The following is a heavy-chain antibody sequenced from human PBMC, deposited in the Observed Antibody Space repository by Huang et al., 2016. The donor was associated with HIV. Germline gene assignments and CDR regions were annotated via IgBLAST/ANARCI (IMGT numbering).Heavy chain of an antibody. Sequence: EVQLVESGGGLVQPGGSLRLSCAASGFTFSSYWMHWVRQVPGKGRVWCARINRDGSSSGYADSVKGRFTISRDNAKNTVNLQMNSLRVEDTGVYYCVRDPRIQSWLNYFDYWGQGTLVSVSS. D-gene: IGHD3-22*01. CDR1: GFTFSSYW. CDR3: VRDPRIQSWLNYFDY. V-gene: IGHV3-74*01. J-gene: IGHJ4*02. CDR2: INRDGSSS.